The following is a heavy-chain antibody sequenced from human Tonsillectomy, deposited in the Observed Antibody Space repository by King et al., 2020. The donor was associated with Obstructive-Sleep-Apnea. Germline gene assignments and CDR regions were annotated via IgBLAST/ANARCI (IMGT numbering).Heavy chain of an antibody. J-gene: IGHJ4*02. Sequence: QLQESGPGLVKPSETLSLTCTVSGGSISRYYWSWIRQPPGKGLEWIGYIYDSGSTNYNPSLQSRVTISVDTSKNQFSLKLRSVTAADTAVYYCARESRGYSTLGYWGQGTLVTVSS. CDR3: ARESRGYSTLGY. V-gene: IGHV4-59*01. CDR1: GGSISRYY. CDR2: IYDSGST. D-gene: IGHD5-12*01.